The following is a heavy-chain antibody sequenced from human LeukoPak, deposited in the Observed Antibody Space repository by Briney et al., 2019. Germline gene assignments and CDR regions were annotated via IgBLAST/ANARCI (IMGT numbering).Heavy chain of an antibody. CDR3: ARERSTERYYYYGMDV. CDR2: IKQDGSEK. CDR1: GFTFSSYW. J-gene: IGHJ6*02. V-gene: IGHV3-7*03. D-gene: IGHD5/OR15-5a*01. Sequence: GGSLRLSCAASGFTFSSYWMSWVRQAPGKGLEWVANIKQDGSEKYYVDSVKGRFTISRDNAKNSLYLQMNSLRAEDTAVYYCARERSTERYYYYGMDVWGQGTTVTVSS.